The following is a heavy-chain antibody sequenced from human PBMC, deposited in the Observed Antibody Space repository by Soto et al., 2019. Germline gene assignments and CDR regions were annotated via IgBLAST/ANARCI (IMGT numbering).Heavy chain of an antibody. CDR2: IYYSGST. CDR1: GGSISSRSYY. CDR3: ARLRGDYIWPNYYYYCMDV. J-gene: IGHJ6*02. Sequence: SETLSLTCTVSGGSISSRSYYWGWTRQPPGKGLECIGNIYYSGSTYYNPSLDSRCPISVXXXXXXXXXXXXXXXXXXXVVYYCARLRGDYIWPNYYYYCMDVWGQGTTVTVSS. V-gene: IGHV4-39*01. D-gene: IGHD3-10*01.